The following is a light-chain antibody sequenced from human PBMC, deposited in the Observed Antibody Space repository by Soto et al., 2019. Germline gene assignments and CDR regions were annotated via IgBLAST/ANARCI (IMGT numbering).Light chain of an antibody. Sequence: EIVLTQSPATLSLSPWERATLSCVASQSVSSSYLAWYQQKPGLAPRLLIYDASSRATGIPDRFSGSGSGTDFTLTISRLEPEDFAVYYCQQYELTFGGGTKVDIK. V-gene: IGKV3D-20*01. J-gene: IGKJ4*01. CDR3: QQYELT. CDR2: DAS. CDR1: QSVSSSY.